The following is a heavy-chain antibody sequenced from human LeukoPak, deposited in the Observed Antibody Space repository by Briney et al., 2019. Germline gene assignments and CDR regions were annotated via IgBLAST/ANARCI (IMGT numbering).Heavy chain of an antibody. CDR2: IYHSGST. CDR1: GGSIRSHNW. CDR3: AGEWFGELSGWFDP. V-gene: IGHV4-4*02. D-gene: IGHD3-10*01. J-gene: IGHJ5*02. Sequence: SGTLSLTCSVSGGSIRSHNWWSWIRQPPGKGLEWIGEIYHSGSTNYNPSLKSRVTISVDTSNNQFSLKLSSVTASDTAVYYCAGEWFGELSGWFDPWGQGTLVTVSS.